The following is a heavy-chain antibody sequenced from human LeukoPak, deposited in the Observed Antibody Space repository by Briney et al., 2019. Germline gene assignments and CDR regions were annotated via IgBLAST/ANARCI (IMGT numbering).Heavy chain of an antibody. Sequence: TSETLFLTCTVSGGSISSSSYYWGWIRQPPGKGLEWIGSIYYSGSTYYNPSLKSRVTISVDTSKNQFSLKLSSVTAADTAVYYCARRGGYCSGGSCWGTNYYYYMDVWGKGTTVTVSS. V-gene: IGHV4-39*01. CDR3: ARRGGYCSGGSCWGTNYYYYMDV. J-gene: IGHJ6*03. CDR1: GGSISSSSYY. D-gene: IGHD2-15*01. CDR2: IYYSGST.